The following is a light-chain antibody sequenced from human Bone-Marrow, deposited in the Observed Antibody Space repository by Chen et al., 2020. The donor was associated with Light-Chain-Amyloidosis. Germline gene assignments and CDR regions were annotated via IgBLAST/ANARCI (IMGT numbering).Light chain of an antibody. CDR1: SSNIGNNY. J-gene: IGLJ2*01. V-gene: IGLV1-51*01. Sequence: QSVLTQPPSVSAAPGQKVTISCSGSSSNIGNNYVYWYQKLPGTAPKLLIYDNNKRPSGVPDRFSGSKSGTSATLGITGLQTGDEADYYCGTWDSSLSAVVFGGGTKLTVL. CDR2: DNN. CDR3: GTWDSSLSAVV.